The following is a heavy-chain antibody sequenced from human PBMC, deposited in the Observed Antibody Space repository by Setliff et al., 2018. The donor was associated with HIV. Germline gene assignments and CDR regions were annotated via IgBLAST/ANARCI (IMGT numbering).Heavy chain of an antibody. CDR1: GGSFSGYY. Sequence: SETLSLTCSVSGGSFSGYYWSWIRQPPGKGLEWIGYIYIYNSGSTNYNPSLTSRVTISADTSRNQFSLKLTSVTTADTAIYYCARGVNFDYWGQGTLVTVSS. CDR3: ARGVNFDY. CDR2: IYIYNSGST. V-gene: IGHV4-59*01. J-gene: IGHJ4*02. D-gene: IGHD3-3*01.